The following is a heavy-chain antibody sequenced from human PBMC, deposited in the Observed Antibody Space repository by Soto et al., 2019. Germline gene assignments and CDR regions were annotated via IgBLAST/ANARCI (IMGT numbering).Heavy chain of an antibody. D-gene: IGHD6-19*01. CDR1: GGSISSYY. CDR3: ARQAREWLVPIYYYMDV. CDR2: IYYSGST. J-gene: IGHJ6*03. V-gene: IGHV4-59*01. Sequence: PSETLSLTCTVSGGSISSYYWSWFRQPPGKGLEWIGYIYYSGSTNYNPSLKSRVTISVDTSKNQFSLKLSSVTAADTAVYYCARQAREWLVPIYYYMDVWGKGTTVTVSS.